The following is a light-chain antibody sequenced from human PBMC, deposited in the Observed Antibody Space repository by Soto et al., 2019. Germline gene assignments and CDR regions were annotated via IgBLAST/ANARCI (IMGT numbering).Light chain of an antibody. CDR2: WAS. J-gene: IGKJ1*01. CDR1: QSVLYSPNNLNY. Sequence: DIVMTQSPDSLAVSLGERATINCKSSQSVLYSPNNLNYLAWYQQKPGQPPRLLIYWASSRDSGVPDRFSGSGSGTDFTLAISSLQAEDVAVYYCQHYYSTPRTFGQGTKVEIK. V-gene: IGKV4-1*01. CDR3: QHYYSTPRT.